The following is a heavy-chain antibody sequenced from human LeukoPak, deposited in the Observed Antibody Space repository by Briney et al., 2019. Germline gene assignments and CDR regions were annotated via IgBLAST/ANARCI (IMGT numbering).Heavy chain of an antibody. CDR1: GFTFSSYW. V-gene: IGHV3-74*01. CDR2: INSDGSST. D-gene: IGHD6-19*01. Sequence: PGGSLRLSRAASGFTFSSYWMHWVRQAPGKGLVWVSRINSDGSSTSYADSVKGRFTISRDNAKNTLYLQMNSLRAEDTAVYYCARGGWYGHFQHWGQGTLVTVSS. CDR3: ARGGWYGHFQH. J-gene: IGHJ1*01.